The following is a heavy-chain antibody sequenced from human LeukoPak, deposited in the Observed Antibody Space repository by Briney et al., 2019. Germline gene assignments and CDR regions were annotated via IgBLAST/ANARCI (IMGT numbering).Heavy chain of an antibody. V-gene: IGHV4-39*01. Sequence: SETLSLTCTVSGGSISSSSYYWGWIRQPPGKGLEWIGSIYYSGTTYYYPSLRSRLTISVDTSKNQFSLTLSSVTAADTAVHYCASRHNHAFDIWGQGTMVTVSS. CDR1: GGSISSSSYY. J-gene: IGHJ3*02. CDR2: IYYSGTT. CDR3: ASRHNHAFDI.